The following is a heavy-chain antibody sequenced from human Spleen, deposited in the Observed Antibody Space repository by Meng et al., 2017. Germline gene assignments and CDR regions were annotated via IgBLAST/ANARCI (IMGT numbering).Heavy chain of an antibody. CDR3: ARGTELLWFGELYPLRY. CDR2: INPNSGGT. V-gene: IGHV1-2*06. J-gene: IGHJ4*02. CDR1: VYTFTGYY. Sequence: ASVKVSCKASVYTFTGYYMHWVRQAPGQGLEWMGRINPNSGGTNYEQKFQGRVTMTRDTPISTAYMEMSRLRSDDAAVYYCARGTELLWFGELYPLRYWGQGTLVTVSS. D-gene: IGHD3-10*01.